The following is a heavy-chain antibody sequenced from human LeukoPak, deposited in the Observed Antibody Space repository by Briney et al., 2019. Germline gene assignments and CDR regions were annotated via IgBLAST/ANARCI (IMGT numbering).Heavy chain of an antibody. D-gene: IGHD5-24*01. CDR3: ARDPLEMATIYAFDI. CDR2: ISYDGSNK. CDR1: GFTFSSYA. J-gene: IGHJ3*02. Sequence: PGRSLRLSCAASGFTFSSYAMHWVRQAPGKGLEWVAVISYDGSNKYYADSVKGRFTISRDNSKNTLYLQMNSLGAEDTAVYYCARDPLEMATIYAFDIWGQATMVTVSS. V-gene: IGHV3-30-3*01.